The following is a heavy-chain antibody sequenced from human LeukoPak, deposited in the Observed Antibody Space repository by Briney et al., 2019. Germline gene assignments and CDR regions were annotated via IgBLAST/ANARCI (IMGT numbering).Heavy chain of an antibody. J-gene: IGHJ4*02. Sequence: SETLSLTCTVSGGSISSYYWSWIRQPPGKGLEWIGYIYYSGSTNCNPSLKSRVTISVDTSKNQFSLKLSSVTAADTAVYYCARGTRPGPYCGGDCYIFDYWGQGTLVTVSS. CDR2: IYYSGST. V-gene: IGHV4-59*01. D-gene: IGHD2-21*02. CDR3: ARGTRPGPYCGGDCYIFDY. CDR1: GGSISSYY.